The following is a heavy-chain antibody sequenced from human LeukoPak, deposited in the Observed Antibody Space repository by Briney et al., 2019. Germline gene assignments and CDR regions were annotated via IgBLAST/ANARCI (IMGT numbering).Heavy chain of an antibody. Sequence: GGSLRLSCAASGFTFSSHAMSWVRQAPGKGLEWVSVIRSSGGRTYNADSVKGRFTVSRDTSKNTLYLQMNSLRDEDTAVYYCAKEHSPPRGYSYGYSFDYWGQGTLVTVSS. J-gene: IGHJ4*02. CDR3: AKEHSPPRGYSYGYSFDY. CDR2: IRSSGGRT. CDR1: GFTFSSHA. V-gene: IGHV3-23*01. D-gene: IGHD5-18*01.